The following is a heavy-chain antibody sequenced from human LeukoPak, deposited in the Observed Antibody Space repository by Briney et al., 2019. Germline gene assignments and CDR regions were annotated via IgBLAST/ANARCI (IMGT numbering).Heavy chain of an antibody. J-gene: IGHJ4*02. CDR1: GFTFSSYA. V-gene: IGHV3-23*01. Sequence: EGSLRLSCAASGFTFSSYAMSWVRQAPGKGLEWVSAISGSGGSTYYADSVKGRFTISRDNSKNTLCLQMNSLRAEDTAVYYCAKDRVAAMVTSPFDYWGQGTLVTVSS. D-gene: IGHD5-18*01. CDR2: ISGSGGST. CDR3: AKDRVAAMVTSPFDY.